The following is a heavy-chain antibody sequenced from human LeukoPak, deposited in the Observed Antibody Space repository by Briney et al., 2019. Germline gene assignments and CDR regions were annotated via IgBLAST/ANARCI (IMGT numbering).Heavy chain of an antibody. V-gene: IGHV3-23*01. Sequence: GGSLRLSCAASGFTFSSYAMSWVSQAPGKGLEWVSAISGSGGSTYYADSVKGRFTISRDNSKNTLYLQMNSLRAEDTAVYYCAKAQWFGDLFQTAGIDYWGQGTLVTVSS. CDR2: ISGSGGST. J-gene: IGHJ4*02. CDR1: GFTFSSYA. CDR3: AKAQWFGDLFQTAGIDY. D-gene: IGHD3-10*01.